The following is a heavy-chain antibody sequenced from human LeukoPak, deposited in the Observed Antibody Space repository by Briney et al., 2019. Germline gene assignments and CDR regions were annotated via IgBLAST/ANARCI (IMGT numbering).Heavy chain of an antibody. Sequence: GASVKVSCKASGYTFTGYYMHWVRQAPGQGLEWMGRINPNSGGTNYAQKFQGRVTMTRDTSISTAYMELSRLRSGDMAVYYCARDLVVAAAEQGDYWGQGTLVTVSS. CDR1: GYTFTGYY. CDR3: ARDLVVAAAEQGDY. J-gene: IGHJ4*02. D-gene: IGHD6-13*01. CDR2: INPNSGGT. V-gene: IGHV1-2*06.